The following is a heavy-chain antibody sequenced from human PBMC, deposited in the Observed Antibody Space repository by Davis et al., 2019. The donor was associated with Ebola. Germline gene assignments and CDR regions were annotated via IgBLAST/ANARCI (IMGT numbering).Heavy chain of an antibody. J-gene: IGHJ4*02. CDR1: GGSISSSNW. Sequence: SETLSLTCTVSGGSISSSNWWSWVRQPPGKGLEWIGEIYHSGSTNYNPSLKSRVTISVDKSKNQFSLKLSSVTAADTAVYYCARQATYNWNSVFDYWGQGTLVTVSS. V-gene: IGHV4-4*02. CDR3: ARQATYNWNSVFDY. D-gene: IGHD1-7*01. CDR2: IYHSGST.